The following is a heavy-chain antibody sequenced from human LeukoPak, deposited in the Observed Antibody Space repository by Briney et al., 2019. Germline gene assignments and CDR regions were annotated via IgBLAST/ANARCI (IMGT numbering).Heavy chain of an antibody. J-gene: IGHJ4*02. CDR1: GFTVSSNY. Sequence: PGGSLRLSCAASGFTVSSNYMSWVRQAPGKGLEWVSAISGSGGSTYYADSVKGRFTISRDNSKNTLYLQMNSLRAEDTAVYYCAKNDYDDSSGYYQYYFDYWGQGTLVTVSS. V-gene: IGHV3-23*01. D-gene: IGHD3-22*01. CDR2: ISGSGGST. CDR3: AKNDYDDSSGYYQYYFDY.